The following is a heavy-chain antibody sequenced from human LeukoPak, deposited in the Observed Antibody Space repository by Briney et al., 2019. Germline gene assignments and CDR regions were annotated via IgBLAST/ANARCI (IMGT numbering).Heavy chain of an antibody. D-gene: IGHD2-2*01. CDR2: IKRDGSDK. J-gene: IGHJ4*02. V-gene: IGHV3-7*03. Sequence: GGSLRLSCAASGFTFSSYWMSWVRQAPGKGLEGVANIKRDGSDKYYVGSVEGRFTISKDNSNNTLYLQMNSLRAEDTAVYYCTSRVVVPAAISDYWGQGTLVTVSS. CDR3: TSRVVVPAAISDY. CDR1: GFTFSSYW.